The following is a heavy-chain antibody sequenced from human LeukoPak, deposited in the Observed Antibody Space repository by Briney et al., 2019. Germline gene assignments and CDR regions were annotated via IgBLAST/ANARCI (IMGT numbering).Heavy chain of an antibody. J-gene: IGHJ4*02. CDR3: ARSKLGSLTVPFDY. CDR1: GYSFTSYW. D-gene: IGHD3-9*01. CDR2: IFPGDSDT. V-gene: IGHV5-51*01. Sequence: GESLKISCKGSGYSFTSYWIGWVRQMPGKGLEWMGIIFPGDSDTRYSPSFQGQVTISADESIGTAYLQWSSLKASDTAIYYCARSKLGSLTVPFDYWGQGTLVTVSS.